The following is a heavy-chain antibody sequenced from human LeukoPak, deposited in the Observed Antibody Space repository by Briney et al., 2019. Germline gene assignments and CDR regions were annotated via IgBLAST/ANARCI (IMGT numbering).Heavy chain of an antibody. V-gene: IGHV4-39*01. CDR1: GFTFSSYE. CDR2: IYYSGST. Sequence: AGGSLRLSCAASGFTFSSYEMNWVRQPPGKGLEWIGSIYYSGSTYYNPSLKSRVTISVDTSKNQFSLKLSSVTAADTAVYYCARHNSGWSLNRGFDPWGQGTLVTVSS. J-gene: IGHJ5*02. D-gene: IGHD6-19*01. CDR3: ARHNSGWSLNRGFDP.